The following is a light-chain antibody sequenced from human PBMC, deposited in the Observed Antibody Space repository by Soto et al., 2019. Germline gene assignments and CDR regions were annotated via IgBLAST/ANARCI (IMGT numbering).Light chain of an antibody. J-gene: IGKJ2*01. Sequence: EIVLTQSPGTLSLSPGERASLSCRASQSISSNYFAWFQQKPGQAPRLLIYAASSRATGIPDRFSGSGSGADFTLTISRLEPEDFAVYYCQQYGSSPETFDQGTKLEIK. CDR2: AAS. V-gene: IGKV3-20*01. CDR3: QQYGSSPET. CDR1: QSISSNY.